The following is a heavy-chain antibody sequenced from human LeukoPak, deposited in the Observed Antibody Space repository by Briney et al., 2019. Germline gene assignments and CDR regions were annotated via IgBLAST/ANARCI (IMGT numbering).Heavy chain of an antibody. J-gene: IGHJ4*02. CDR1: GFSLSTSGVG. CDR3: AHRGNYGSTTYSSHFDD. Sequence: VSGPTLVKPTQTLTLTCTFSGFSLSTSGVGVGWIRQPPGKALEWLAAIFWSDERRYSPSLKSRLTITKDTSRNHVVLTMTNMDPVDTATYYCAHRGNYGSTTYSSHFDDWGQGTLVTVSS. V-gene: IGHV2-5*01. D-gene: IGHD3-10*01. CDR2: IFWSDER.